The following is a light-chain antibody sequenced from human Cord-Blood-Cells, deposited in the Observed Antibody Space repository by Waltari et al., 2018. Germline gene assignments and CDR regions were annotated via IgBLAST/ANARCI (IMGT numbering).Light chain of an antibody. Sequence: QSALTQPASVSGSPGPSITISCPGTSRDVGGYNYFSWYQQHPGKAPKLMIYDVSKRPSGVSNRFSGSKSGNTASLTISGLQAEDEADYHCSSYTSSSTWVFGGGTKLTVL. J-gene: IGLJ3*02. CDR1: SRDVGGYNY. V-gene: IGLV2-14*01. CDR2: DVS. CDR3: SSYTSSSTWV.